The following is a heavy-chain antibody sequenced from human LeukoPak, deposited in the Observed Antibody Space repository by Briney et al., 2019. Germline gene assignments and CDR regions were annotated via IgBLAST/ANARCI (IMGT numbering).Heavy chain of an antibody. J-gene: IGHJ4*02. CDR3: AKFKGHYGDSEYYFDY. Sequence: PGGSLRLSCAASGFTFSSYAMNWVRQAPGKGLEWVAVMSYDGSNKYYADSVKGRFTISRDNAKNSLYLQMNSLRAEDTAVYYCAKFKGHYGDSEYYFDYWGQGTLVTVSS. D-gene: IGHD3-10*01. CDR2: MSYDGSNK. CDR1: GFTFSSYA. V-gene: IGHV3-30-3*02.